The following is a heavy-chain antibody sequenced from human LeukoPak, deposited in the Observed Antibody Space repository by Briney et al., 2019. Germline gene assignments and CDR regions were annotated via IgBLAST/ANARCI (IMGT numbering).Heavy chain of an antibody. Sequence: GGSLRLSCAASGFTFSRYVMTWVRRAPGKGLEWVSVISDSGVSTSYADSVKGRFTISRDNARNTLFLQMNNLRDEDTAVYFCAKTSPGSFSYGMEFWGQGTTVTVSS. CDR2: ISDSGVST. CDR1: GFTFSRYV. CDR3: AKTSPGSFSYGMEF. D-gene: IGHD1-26*01. J-gene: IGHJ6*02. V-gene: IGHV3-23*01.